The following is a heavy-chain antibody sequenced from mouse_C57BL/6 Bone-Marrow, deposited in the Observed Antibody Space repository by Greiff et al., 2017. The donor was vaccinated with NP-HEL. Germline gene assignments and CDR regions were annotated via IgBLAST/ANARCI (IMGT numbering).Heavy chain of an antibody. CDR1: GFTFSSYA. D-gene: IGHD2-5*01. CDR3: TRAPFYYSNYPAWLAY. V-gene: IGHV5-9-1*02. CDR2: ISSGGDYI. Sequence: EVKLVESGEGLVKPGGSLKLSCAASGFTFSSYAMSWVRQTPEKRLEWVAYISSGGDYIYYTDTVKGRFTISRDNARNTLYLQMSSLKSEDTAMYYCTRAPFYYSNYPAWLAYWGQGTLVTVSA. J-gene: IGHJ3*01.